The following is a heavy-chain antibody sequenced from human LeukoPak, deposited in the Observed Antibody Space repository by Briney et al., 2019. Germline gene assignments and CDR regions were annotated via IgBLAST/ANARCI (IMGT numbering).Heavy chain of an antibody. D-gene: IGHD6-19*01. J-gene: IGHJ4*02. CDR1: GFTVSSNY. V-gene: IGHV3-53*01. Sequence: GGSLRLSCAASGFTVSSNYMSWVRQAPGKGLEWVSIIYSGGSTFYADSVKGRFTISRDNSKNTLYLQMNSLRAEDTAVYYCAKDGRRTFGLSSGLYRGSYYFDYWGQGTLVTVSS. CDR3: AKDGRRTFGLSSGLYRGSYYFDY. CDR2: IYSGGST.